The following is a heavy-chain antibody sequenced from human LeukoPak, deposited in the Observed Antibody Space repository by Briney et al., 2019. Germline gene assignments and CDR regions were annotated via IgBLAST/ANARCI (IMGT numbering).Heavy chain of an antibody. V-gene: IGHV4-59*01. J-gene: IGHJ4*02. CDR3: ARGGMGPFDY. CDR2: MLYSGST. CDR1: GGSISGYY. Sequence: KPSETLSLTCTVSGGSISGYYCSWIRQPPGKGLEWIGYMLYSGSTNYSPSLKSRVTLSVDTSKNHFPLNLSSVTAADTAVYYCARGGMGPFDYWGQGVLVTVSS. D-gene: IGHD1-14*01.